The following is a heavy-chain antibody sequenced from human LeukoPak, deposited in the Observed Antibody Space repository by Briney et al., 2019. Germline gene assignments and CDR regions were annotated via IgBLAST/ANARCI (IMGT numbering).Heavy chain of an antibody. CDR1: GFTFTAYL. CDR2: MSSDGNAM. CDR3: VRESEYYFDHSASFDY. J-gene: IGHJ4*02. V-gene: IGHV3-30-3*01. Sequence: GRSLRLSCAASGFTFTAYLIHWVGQAPGKGLEWVAVMSSDGNAMFYADSVKGRFTISRDSSKNTLYLQMNSLRAEDTAVYYCVRESEYYFDHSASFDYWGQGTLVTVSS. D-gene: IGHD3-22*01.